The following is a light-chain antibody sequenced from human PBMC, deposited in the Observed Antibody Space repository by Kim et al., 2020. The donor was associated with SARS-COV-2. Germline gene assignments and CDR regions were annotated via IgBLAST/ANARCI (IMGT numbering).Light chain of an antibody. Sequence: EIVLTQSPATLSLSPGERASLSCRASQSVGTSLVWYQQKVGQAPRLLIYYASKRATDIPAKFSGSGSGTDFTLTISSLESDDFAVYYCHQRSDWPLTFGGGTKVDIK. V-gene: IGKV3-11*01. CDR1: QSVGTS. CDR3: HQRSDWPLT. J-gene: IGKJ4*01. CDR2: YAS.